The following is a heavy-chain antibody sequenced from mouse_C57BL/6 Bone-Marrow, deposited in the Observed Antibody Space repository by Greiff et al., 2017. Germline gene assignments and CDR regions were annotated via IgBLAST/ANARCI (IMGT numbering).Heavy chain of an antibody. CDR2: INPSNGGT. CDR1: GYTFTSSW. V-gene: IGHV1-53*01. D-gene: IGHD2-1*01. Sequence: QVQLQQPGTELVKPGASVKLSCKASGYTFTSSWMHWVKQRPGQGLEWIGNINPSNGGTNYNEKFKSKATLTVHKSSSTDYMQRSSLTSEDSAVYYCATLYGSPWYFEVWGTGTTVTVSS. J-gene: IGHJ1*03. CDR3: ATLYGSPWYFEV.